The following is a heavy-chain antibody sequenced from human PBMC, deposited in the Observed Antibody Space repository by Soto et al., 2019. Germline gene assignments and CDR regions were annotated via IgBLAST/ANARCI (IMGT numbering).Heavy chain of an antibody. V-gene: IGHV2-5*01. J-gene: IGHJ5*01. CDR1: GFSLTNTGVT. D-gene: IGHD3-9*01. Sequence: SGPTLVNPSQTLTLTCPFSGFSLTNTGVTVGWIRQPPGKALEWLALMYWHDDKRYNPSLRNRLTIAKDTSKNPVVLTLATVGPVDTSTYFCAHSHFAILTAPFVAWGRGTLVTVSS. CDR3: AHSHFAILTAPFVA. CDR2: MYWHDDK.